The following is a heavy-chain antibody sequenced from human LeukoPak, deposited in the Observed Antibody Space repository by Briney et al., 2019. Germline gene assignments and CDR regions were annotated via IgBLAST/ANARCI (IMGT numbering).Heavy chain of an antibody. Sequence: SVKVSCKASGGTFSSYAISWVRQAPGQGLEWMGGIIPIFGTANYAQKFQGRVTITADESTSTAYMELSSLRSEDTTVYYCARDRGGYDQYYGMDVWGQGTTVTVSS. V-gene: IGHV1-69*13. D-gene: IGHD3-10*01. CDR1: GGTFSSYA. J-gene: IGHJ6*02. CDR2: IIPIFGTA. CDR3: ARDRGGYDQYYGMDV.